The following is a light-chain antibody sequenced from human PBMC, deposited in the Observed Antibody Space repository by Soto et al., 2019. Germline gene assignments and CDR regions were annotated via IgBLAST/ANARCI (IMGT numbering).Light chain of an antibody. J-gene: IGLJ3*02. CDR2: RNN. CDR1: SSNIGRNY. Sequence: QSVLTQPPSASGTPGQSVTISCSGSSSNIGRNYVYWYQQLPGTAPKLLIYRNNQRPSGVPDRFSGSKSGTSASLAISGLRSEDEADYYCQAYDYSLTAMVFGGGTKLTVL. CDR3: QAYDYSLTAMV. V-gene: IGLV1-47*01.